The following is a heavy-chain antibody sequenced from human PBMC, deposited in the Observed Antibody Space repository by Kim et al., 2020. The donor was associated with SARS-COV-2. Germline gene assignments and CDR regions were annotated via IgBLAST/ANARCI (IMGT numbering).Heavy chain of an antibody. D-gene: IGHD3-22*01. Sequence: ASVKVSCKASGYTFTSYYMHWVRQAPGQGLEWMGIINPSGGSTSYAQKFQGRVTMTRDTSTSTVYMELSSLRSEDTAVYYCARGREYYYDSSGYSDYWGQGTLVTVSS. CDR2: INPSGGST. CDR3: ARGREYYYDSSGYSDY. J-gene: IGHJ4*02. CDR1: GYTFTSYY. V-gene: IGHV1-46*01.